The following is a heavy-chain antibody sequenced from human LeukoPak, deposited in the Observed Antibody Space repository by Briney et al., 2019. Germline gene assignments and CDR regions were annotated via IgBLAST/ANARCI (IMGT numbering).Heavy chain of an antibody. V-gene: IGHV3-48*02. CDR3: AKSLYGFDY. D-gene: IGHD2/OR15-2a*01. CDR1: GFTFSSGS. J-gene: IGHJ4*02. Sequence: PGGSLRLSCAASGFTFSSGSMNWVRQAPGKGLEWVSYISSSGNTIYYADSVKGRFTTSRDNAKNSLYLQMNSLRDEDTAVYYCAKSLYGFDYWGQGTLVTVSS. CDR2: ISSSGNTI.